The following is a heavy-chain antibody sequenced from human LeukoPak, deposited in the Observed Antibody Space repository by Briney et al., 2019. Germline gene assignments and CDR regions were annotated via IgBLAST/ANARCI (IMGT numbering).Heavy chain of an antibody. CDR1: GFTFSTFS. Sequence: GGSLRLSCAASGFTFSTFSMNWVRQAPGKGLEWVSYISSSSGTIYYADSVKGRFTISRDNAKNSLYLQMNSLKTEDTAVYYCTTDPNYYDSSGYYPRGFDPWGQGTLVTVSS. V-gene: IGHV3-48*01. CDR3: TTDPNYYDSSGYYPRGFDP. CDR2: ISSSSGTI. J-gene: IGHJ5*02. D-gene: IGHD3-22*01.